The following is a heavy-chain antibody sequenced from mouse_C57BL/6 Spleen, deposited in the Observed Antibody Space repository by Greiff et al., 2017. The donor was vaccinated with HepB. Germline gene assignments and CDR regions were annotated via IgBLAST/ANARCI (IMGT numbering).Heavy chain of an antibody. D-gene: IGHD2-3*01. J-gene: IGHJ2*03. CDR1: GYAVSSYW. CDR2: IYLGDGDT. V-gene: IGHV1-80*01. CDR3: ARGCSDAPYLVN. Sequence: VQLQQAGAELVKPGASVKISCKASGYAVSSYWTNWVKQRPGKGLERIGQIYLGDGDTNYNGKFKGKATLPADKSSSTAYMQLSSLTSEDSAVYFRARGCSDAPYLVNWGQGTSLTVSS.